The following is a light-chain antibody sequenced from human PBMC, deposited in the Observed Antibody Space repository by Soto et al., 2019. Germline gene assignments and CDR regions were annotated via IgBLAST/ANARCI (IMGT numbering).Light chain of an antibody. CDR1: QSVSTRS. Sequence: DIVLTQSPGTLSLSPGERATLSCRASQSVSTRSLAWYQQKPGQAPRLLISGASSRAADIPDRFSGSGSGTDFTLTINRLEPEDFAVYYCQQYDSSPRTVGQGTKVE. CDR2: GAS. V-gene: IGKV3-20*01. J-gene: IGKJ1*01. CDR3: QQYDSSPRT.